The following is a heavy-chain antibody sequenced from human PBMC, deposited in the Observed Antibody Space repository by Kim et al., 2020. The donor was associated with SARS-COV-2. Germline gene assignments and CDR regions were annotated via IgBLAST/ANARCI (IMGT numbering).Heavy chain of an antibody. Sequence: GGSLRLSCAASGFTFSSYGMHWVRQAPGKGLEWVAVIWYDGSNKYYADSVKGRFTISRDNSKNTLYLQMNSLRAEDTAVYYCAKDIGSQLWFGELSFDYWGQGTLVTVSS. CDR2: IWYDGSNK. J-gene: IGHJ4*02. CDR3: AKDIGSQLWFGELSFDY. D-gene: IGHD3-10*01. CDR1: GFTFSSYG. V-gene: IGHV3-33*06.